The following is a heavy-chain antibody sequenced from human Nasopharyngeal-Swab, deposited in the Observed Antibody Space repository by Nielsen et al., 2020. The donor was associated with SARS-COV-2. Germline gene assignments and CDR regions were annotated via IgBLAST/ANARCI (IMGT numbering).Heavy chain of an antibody. CDR1: GFTFDDYA. V-gene: IGHV3-43*02. CDR3: AKGTVLEWLLLDY. D-gene: IGHD3-3*01. J-gene: IGHJ4*02. CDR2: ISGDGGST. Sequence: GESLKISCAASGFTFDDYAMHWVRQPPGKGLEWVSLISGDGGSTYYADSVKGRFTISRDNSKNTLYLQMNSLRAEDTAVYYCAKGTVLEWLLLDYWGQGTLVTVSS.